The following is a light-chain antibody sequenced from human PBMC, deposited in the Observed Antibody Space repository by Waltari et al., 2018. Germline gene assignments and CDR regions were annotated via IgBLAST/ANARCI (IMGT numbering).Light chain of an antibody. J-gene: IGKJ1*01. CDR3: QQYHGTPPT. CDR2: GAS. V-gene: IGKV1-NL1*01. Sequence: IQMTQSPSSLSSSVGDSVTITCRASQVIRSSLAWYQQKPGKPPKLLIFGASTLESGVPSRISGSGSGTDYTLTINSLQPEDFATYFCQQYHGTPPTFGQGTKVEI. CDR1: QVIRSS.